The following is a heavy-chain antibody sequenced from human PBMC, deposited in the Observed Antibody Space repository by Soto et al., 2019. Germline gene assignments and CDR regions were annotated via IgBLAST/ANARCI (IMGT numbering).Heavy chain of an antibody. CDR2: ISAYSGNT. CDR1: GYSFTSYG. V-gene: IGHV1-8*01. J-gene: IGHJ3*02. CDR3: ARGLYYYDSSGTLGAFDI. D-gene: IGHD3-22*01. Sequence: ASVKVSCKASGYSFTSYGISWVRQAPGQGLEWMGWISAYSGNTGYAQKFQGRVTMTRNTSISTAYMELSSLRSEDTAVYYCARGLYYYDSSGTLGAFDIWGQGTMVTVSS.